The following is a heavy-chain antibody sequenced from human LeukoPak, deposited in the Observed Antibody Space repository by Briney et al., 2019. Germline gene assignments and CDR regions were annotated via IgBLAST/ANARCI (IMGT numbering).Heavy chain of an antibody. J-gene: IGHJ4*02. D-gene: IGHD1-1*01. CDR3: ARGGTFVSDY. CDR1: GFTFSTFW. CDR2: IKSDGSEK. Sequence: GGSLRLSCAASGFTFSTFWMSWGRQAPGKGLGWVANIKSDGSEKYYVDSMKGRFTVSRDNAKNSLYLQMHRLRAEDTAVYYCARGGTFVSDYWGQGTLVTVSS. V-gene: IGHV3-7*01.